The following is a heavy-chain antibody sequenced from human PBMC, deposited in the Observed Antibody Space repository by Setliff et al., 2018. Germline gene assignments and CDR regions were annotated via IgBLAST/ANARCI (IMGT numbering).Heavy chain of an antibody. CDR2: IYPGDSDT. CDR3: ARDSGGSRLYNFWSGYSPY. CDR1: GYSFTTSW. V-gene: IGHV5-51*01. J-gene: IGHJ4*02. Sequence: GESLKISCKASGYSFTTSWIAWVRQKPGKGLEWMGIIYPGDSDTQYSPSFQGQVTFSSDKSINTAYLQWSSLKASDTAVYYCARDSGGSRLYNFWSGYSPYWGQGTLVTVSS. D-gene: IGHD3-3*01.